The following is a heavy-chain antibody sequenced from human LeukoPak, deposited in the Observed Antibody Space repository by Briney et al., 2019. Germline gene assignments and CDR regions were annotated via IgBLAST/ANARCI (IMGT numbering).Heavy chain of an antibody. D-gene: IGHD3-10*01. J-gene: IGHJ5*02. CDR1: GFTFSSYG. V-gene: IGHV3-30*03. CDR2: ISSDGNNK. Sequence: PGGSLRLSCAASGFTFSSYGMHWVRQAPGKGLEWVAVISSDGNNKNYVDSVKGRFTFSRDNSKNTLYLQMSSLRAEDTAVYYCASYGSGSYRFDPWGQGTLVTVSS. CDR3: ASYGSGSYRFDP.